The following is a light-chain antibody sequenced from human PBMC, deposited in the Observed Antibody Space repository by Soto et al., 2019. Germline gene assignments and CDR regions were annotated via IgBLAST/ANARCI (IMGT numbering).Light chain of an antibody. CDR2: ASS. CDR1: QNINRN. Sequence: DIQLTQSPSSLSVSVGDRVTITCRASQNINRNLNWYQQKSGKAPELLISASSDVQSGVPSMFSGSGSGTDCTLTISSLQPEEFATYYGQQSYSTPYTFGQGTKLEIK. V-gene: IGKV1-39*01. CDR3: QQSYSTPYT. J-gene: IGKJ2*01.